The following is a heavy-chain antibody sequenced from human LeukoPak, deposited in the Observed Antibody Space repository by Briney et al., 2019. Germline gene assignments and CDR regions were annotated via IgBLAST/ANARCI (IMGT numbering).Heavy chain of an antibody. D-gene: IGHD4-11*01. J-gene: IGHJ6*03. CDR3: ARGTGYYYYMGV. Sequence: ASVKVSCKASGYTFTSYDINWVRQATGQGLEWTGRMNPNSGNTGYAQKFQGRVTMTRNTSISTAYMELSSLRSEDTAVYYCARGTGYYYYMGVWGKGTTVTVSS. CDR2: MNPNSGNT. CDR1: GYTFTSYD. V-gene: IGHV1-8*01.